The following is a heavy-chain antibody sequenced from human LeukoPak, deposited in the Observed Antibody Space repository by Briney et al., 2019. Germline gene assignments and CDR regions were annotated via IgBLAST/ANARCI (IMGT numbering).Heavy chain of an antibody. D-gene: IGHD1-1*01. Sequence: SETLSLTCTVPGVSLSSRHYYWGWIRQPPGMGLEWVGTIENRGYTAYNPSLQGRVTISVDASRRQCSLTLSSVTATDTAVYYCARHTSGTMFSYWGQGILATVSS. CDR3: ARHTSGTMFSY. CDR2: IENRGYT. CDR1: GVSLSSRHYY. J-gene: IGHJ1*01. V-gene: IGHV4-39*01.